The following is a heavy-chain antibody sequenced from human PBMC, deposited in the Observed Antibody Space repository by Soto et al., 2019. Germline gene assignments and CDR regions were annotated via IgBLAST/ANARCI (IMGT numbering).Heavy chain of an antibody. Sequence: GGSLRLSCAVSGFICSSYDMIWVRQAPGKGLEWVSTILVGGSTHYEDSVKGRFTISRDTSKNTVYLQMNSLTAGDTAFYYCAKATATSGGAFEIYGQGTMVTVSS. J-gene: IGHJ3*02. CDR1: GFICSSYD. CDR2: ILVGGST. D-gene: IGHD1-1*01. CDR3: AKATATSGGAFEI. V-gene: IGHV3-23*01.